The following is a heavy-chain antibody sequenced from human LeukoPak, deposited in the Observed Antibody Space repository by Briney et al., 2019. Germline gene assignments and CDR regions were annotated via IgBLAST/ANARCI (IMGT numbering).Heavy chain of an antibody. CDR1: GFTFSSYA. Sequence: GGSLRVSCAASGFTFSSYAMSWVRQAPGKGMEWVSTISGSGSSTYYADSVKGRFTISRDNSKNTLYLQMNSLRAEDTAVYYCAKAVASGDGYNPRVYWGQGTLVTVSS. CDR2: ISGSGSST. J-gene: IGHJ4*02. CDR3: AKAVASGDGYNPRVY. V-gene: IGHV3-23*01. D-gene: IGHD5-24*01.